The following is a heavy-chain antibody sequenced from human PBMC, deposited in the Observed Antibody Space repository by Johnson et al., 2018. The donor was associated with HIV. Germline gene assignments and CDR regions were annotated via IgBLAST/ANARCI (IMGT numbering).Heavy chain of an antibody. J-gene: IGHJ3*02. V-gene: IGHV3-23*04. CDR3: ARWGVVTPQAFDI. Sequence: VQLVESGGGLVQPGGSLTLSCAASGFTFSNYAMSWVRRAPGKGLEWVSTISGDAGSTYYADSVRGRFTLSRDNSKNILFLQMNSLRAEDTAVYYCARWGVVTPQAFDIWGQGTMVTVSS. D-gene: IGHD4-23*01. CDR1: GFTFSNYA. CDR2: ISGDAGST.